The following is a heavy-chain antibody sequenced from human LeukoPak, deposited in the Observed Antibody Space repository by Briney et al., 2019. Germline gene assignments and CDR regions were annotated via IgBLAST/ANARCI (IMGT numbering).Heavy chain of an antibody. CDR2: IIPIFGTA. Sequence: SVKVSCKASGGTFSSYAISWVRQAPGQGLEWMGGIIPIFGTANYAQRFQGRVTITADKSTSTAYMELSSLRSEDTAVYYCARDLSGDSSGYSLGYWGQGTLVTVSS. CDR3: ARDLSGDSSGYSLGY. CDR1: GGTFSSYA. D-gene: IGHD3-22*01. J-gene: IGHJ4*02. V-gene: IGHV1-69*06.